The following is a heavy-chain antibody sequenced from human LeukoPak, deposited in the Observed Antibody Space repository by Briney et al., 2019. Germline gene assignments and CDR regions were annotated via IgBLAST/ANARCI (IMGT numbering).Heavy chain of an antibody. CDR3: AKSAGFGDYYNWFDP. J-gene: IGHJ5*02. CDR1: GFTFSSYA. Sequence: GGSLRLSCAASGFTFSSYAMSWVRQAPGKRLEWVSAISGSGGSTYYADSVKGRFTISRDNSKNTLYLQMNSLRAEDTAVYYCAKSAGFGDYYNWFDPWGQGTLVTVSS. V-gene: IGHV3-23*01. CDR2: ISGSGGST. D-gene: IGHD3-10*01.